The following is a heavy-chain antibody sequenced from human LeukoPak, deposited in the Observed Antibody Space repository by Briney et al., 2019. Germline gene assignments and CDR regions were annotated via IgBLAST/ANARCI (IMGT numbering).Heavy chain of an antibody. V-gene: IGHV3-23*01. D-gene: IGHD3-3*01. Sequence: GGSLRLSCAASGFTFSTYGMTWVRQAPGRGLEWVSSITNSRGSTYYADSVKGRFTIFRDNSKNTLYLQTNSLRAEDTAVYYCARDLAFSGYYYYWGQGTLVTVSS. J-gene: IGHJ4*02. CDR2: ITNSRGST. CDR1: GFTFSTYG. CDR3: ARDLAFSGYYYY.